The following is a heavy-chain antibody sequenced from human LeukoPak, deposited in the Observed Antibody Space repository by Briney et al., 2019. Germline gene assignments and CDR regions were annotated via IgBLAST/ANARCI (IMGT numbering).Heavy chain of an antibody. D-gene: IGHD4-17*01. V-gene: IGHV5-51*01. CDR2: IYPGDSDT. Sequence: KNGESLKISCKGSGYSFASYWIGWVRQMPGKGLEWMGIIYPGDSDTKYSPSFQGQVTISAGMSIRTAYLQWSYLKASDTAMYYCARHVRYGDLSYFDYWGQGTLVTVSS. J-gene: IGHJ4*02. CDR3: ARHVRYGDLSYFDY. CDR1: GYSFASYW.